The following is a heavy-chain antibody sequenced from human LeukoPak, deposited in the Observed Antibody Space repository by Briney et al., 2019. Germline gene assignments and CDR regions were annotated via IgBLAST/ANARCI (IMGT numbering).Heavy chain of an antibody. Sequence: ASVKVSCKTSGYPFSTYEINWVRRAAGQGLEWMGWMHPNSGNTAYAQKFQGRVTMTRDTSISTAYMELSGLRSDDTAVYFCARGPRNDPWGQRTLVSVSS. CDR1: GYPFSTYE. D-gene: IGHD1-14*01. V-gene: IGHV1-8*01. CDR2: MHPNSGNT. CDR3: ARGPRNDP. J-gene: IGHJ5*02.